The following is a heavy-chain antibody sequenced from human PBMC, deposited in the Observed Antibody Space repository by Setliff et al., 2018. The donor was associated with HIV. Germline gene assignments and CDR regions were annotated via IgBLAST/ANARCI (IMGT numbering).Heavy chain of an antibody. D-gene: IGHD6-19*01. V-gene: IGHV3-30*02. CDR3: ARGTVAGHYYHYGMDV. CDR2: TPNDGSYK. Sequence: GGSLRLSCAASNFTFSFYGMHWVRQAPGKGLEWVAFTPNDGSYKNYADSVKGRFTISRDNAKNSLYLQMNGLRAEDTALYYCARGTVAGHYYHYGMDVWGQGTTVTVSS. CDR1: NFTFSFYG. J-gene: IGHJ6*02.